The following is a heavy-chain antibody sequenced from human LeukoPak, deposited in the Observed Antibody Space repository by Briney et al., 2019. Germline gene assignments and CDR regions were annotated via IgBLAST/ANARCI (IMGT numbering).Heavy chain of an antibody. CDR1: GYTFTGYY. V-gene: IGHV1-2*02. CDR2: INPNSGGT. J-gene: IGHJ6*03. Sequence: ASVKVSCKASGYTFTGYYMHWVRQAPGQGLEWMGWINPNSGGTNYAQKFQGRVTMTRDTSISTAYMELSRLRSDDTAVYYCARDMVIGVGELSPYYYYYMDVWGKGTTVTVSS. D-gene: IGHD3-10*01. CDR3: ARDMVIGVGELSPYYYYYMDV.